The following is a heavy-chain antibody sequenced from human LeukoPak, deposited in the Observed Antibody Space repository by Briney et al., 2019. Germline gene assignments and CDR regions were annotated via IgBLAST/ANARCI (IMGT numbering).Heavy chain of an antibody. CDR3: ARDLYSDVDTAMVGY. V-gene: IGHV3-33*01. CDR1: GFTFSSYG. Sequence: PGGSLRLSCAASGFTFSSYGMHWVRQAPGKGLEWVAVLWYDGSNKYYADSVKGRFTISRDNSKNTLYLQMNSLRAEDTAVYYCARDLYSDVDTAMVGYWGQGTLVTVSS. CDR2: LWYDGSNK. J-gene: IGHJ4*02. D-gene: IGHD5-18*01.